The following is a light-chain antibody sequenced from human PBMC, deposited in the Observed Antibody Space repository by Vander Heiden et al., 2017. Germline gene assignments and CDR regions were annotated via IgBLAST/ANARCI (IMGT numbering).Light chain of an antibody. V-gene: IGKV1-12*01. CDR3: QQANTCPYT. J-gene: IGKJ2*01. CDR1: QGISSW. Sequence: IQMTQSPSAVSASVGDRVTITCRASQGISSWLAWYQQNPGKAPKLLIYAASRSQSGVPSRFSGRGSGTDFTLTISSLQPEDFASYYCQQANTCPYTFGQGTKVEIK. CDR2: AAS.